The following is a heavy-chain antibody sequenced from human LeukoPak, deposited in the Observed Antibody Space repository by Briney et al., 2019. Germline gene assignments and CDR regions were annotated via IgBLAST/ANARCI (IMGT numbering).Heavy chain of an antibody. Sequence: ASVKVSCKASGYAFTSYAMNWVRQAPGQGLEWMGWINTNTGNPTYAQGFTGRFVFSLDTSVSTAYLQISSVKAEDTAVYYCARVMRNGWSQFTHWGQRTLVTLSS. J-gene: IGHJ4*02. CDR2: INTNTGNP. CDR1: GYAFTSYA. V-gene: IGHV7-4-1*02. D-gene: IGHD6-19*01. CDR3: ARVMRNGWSQFTH.